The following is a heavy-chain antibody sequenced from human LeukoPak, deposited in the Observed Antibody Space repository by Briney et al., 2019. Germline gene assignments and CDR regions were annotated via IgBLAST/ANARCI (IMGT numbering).Heavy chain of an antibody. CDR3: ARGGHRYCSGGSCYRAYYFDY. V-gene: IGHV3-21*01. D-gene: IGHD2-15*01. CDR1: GFTFSSYC. Sequence: GGSLRLSCAASGFTFSSYCMNWVRQAPGKGLEWVSSISNSSSYIYYADSVKGGFTISRDNAKNSLYLQMNSLRAEDTAVYYCARGGHRYCSGGSCYRAYYFDYWGQGTLVTVSS. CDR2: ISNSSSYI. J-gene: IGHJ4*02.